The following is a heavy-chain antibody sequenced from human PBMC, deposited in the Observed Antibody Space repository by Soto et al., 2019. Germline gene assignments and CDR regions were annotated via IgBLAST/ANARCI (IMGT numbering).Heavy chain of an antibody. D-gene: IGHD3-10*01. J-gene: IGHJ4*02. V-gene: IGHV1-69*01. Sequence: QVQLVQSGSEVKKPGSSVKVSCKASGGTFRNHVFNWVRQAPGQGLEWMGGIIPVFGTPNYAQKFQGRVTITADASTNTVYLEVSSLRSQDTAVYYCARGLEFRDGNISHLDYWGQGTLVTVSS. CDR2: IIPVFGTP. CDR3: ARGLEFRDGNISHLDY. CDR1: GGTFRNHV.